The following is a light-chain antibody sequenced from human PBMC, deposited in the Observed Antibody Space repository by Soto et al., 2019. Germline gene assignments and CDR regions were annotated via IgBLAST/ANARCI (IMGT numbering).Light chain of an antibody. CDR3: QQYESYPRT. J-gene: IGKJ1*01. Sequence: AIRMTQSPSSLSPSTGDRVTITCRASQDITTYLAWFQQKPGKAPKLLIYAASTLQGGVPSRFSGSGSGTDFTLTINYLQSEDSATYYCQQYESYPRTFGQGTKVEVK. CDR1: QDITTY. V-gene: IGKV1-8*01. CDR2: AAS.